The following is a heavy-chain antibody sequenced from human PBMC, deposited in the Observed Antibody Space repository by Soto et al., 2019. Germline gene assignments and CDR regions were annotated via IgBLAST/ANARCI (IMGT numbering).Heavy chain of an antibody. CDR3: VRLIGNSWLDF. CDR1: GVSVSSSSFT. J-gene: IGHJ5*01. Sequence: SQPLSLTFAISGVSVSSSSFTRNWNRQSPSRGLEWLGRTYYRSKWYNDYAESVKSRITINPDTSKNQFSLHLNSVTPEDTAVYYCVRLIGNSWLDFWGQGTLVTVSS. CDR2: TYYRSKWYN. D-gene: IGHD1-26*01. V-gene: IGHV6-1*01.